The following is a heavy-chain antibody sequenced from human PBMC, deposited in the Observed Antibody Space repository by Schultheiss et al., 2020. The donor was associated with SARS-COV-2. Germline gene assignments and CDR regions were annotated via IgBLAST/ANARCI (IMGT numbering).Heavy chain of an antibody. J-gene: IGHJ4*02. D-gene: IGHD3-3*01. CDR2: ISYDGSNK. CDR1: GFTFSSYA. Sequence: GESLKISCAASGFTFSSYAMHWVRQAPGKGLEWVAVISYDGSNKYYADSVKGRFTISRDNAKNSLYLQMNSLRAEDTALYYCARAYLGRSGYYDYWGQGTLVTVSS. V-gene: IGHV3-30*04. CDR3: ARAYLGRSGYYDY.